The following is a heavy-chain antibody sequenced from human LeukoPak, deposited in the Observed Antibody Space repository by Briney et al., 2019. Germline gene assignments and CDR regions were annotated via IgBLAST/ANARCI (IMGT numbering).Heavy chain of an antibody. J-gene: IGHJ4*02. V-gene: IGHV1-2*04. CDR2: INPNSGGT. Sequence: ASVKVSCKASGYTFTGYYMHWVRQAPGQGLEWMGWINPNSGGTNYAQKFQGWVTMTRDTSINTAYMELSRLRSDDTAVYYCATPLGYCSGGSCYSFGYWGQGTLVTVSS. D-gene: IGHD2-15*01. CDR3: ATPLGYCSGGSCYSFGY. CDR1: GYTFTGYY.